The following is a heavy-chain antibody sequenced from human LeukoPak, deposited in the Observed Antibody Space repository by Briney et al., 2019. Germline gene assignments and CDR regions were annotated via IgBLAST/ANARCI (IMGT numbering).Heavy chain of an antibody. CDR3: ARSTELSDPYFYYGMDV. V-gene: IGHV3-48*03. CDR2: ISSGAGTI. J-gene: IGHJ6*02. CDR1: GFSFRSFE. D-gene: IGHD1-26*01. Sequence: GGSLRLSCAASGFSFRSFEMSWVRQAPGKGLECIAYISSGAGTIYHADPVKGRFTISRDNANNSLYLQMNGLRAEDTAIYYCARSTELSDPYFYYGMDVWGQGTTVTVSS.